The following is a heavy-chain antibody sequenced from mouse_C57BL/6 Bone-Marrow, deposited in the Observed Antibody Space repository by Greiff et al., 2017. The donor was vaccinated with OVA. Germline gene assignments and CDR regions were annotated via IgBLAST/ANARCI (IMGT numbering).Heavy chain of an antibody. J-gene: IGHJ1*03. CDR2: IWSGGST. D-gene: IGHD1-1*01. CDR1: GFSLTSYG. Sequence: QVQLKESGPGLVQPSQSLSITCTVSGFSLTSYGVHWVRQSPGKGLVWLGVIWSGGSTDYNEAFISSLSISKDNPKSQVFFHMNSLQADDTAIYYCARNFDYYYGSSRCVDVWGTGTTVTVSS. V-gene: IGHV2-2*01. CDR3: ARNFDYYYGSSRCVDV.